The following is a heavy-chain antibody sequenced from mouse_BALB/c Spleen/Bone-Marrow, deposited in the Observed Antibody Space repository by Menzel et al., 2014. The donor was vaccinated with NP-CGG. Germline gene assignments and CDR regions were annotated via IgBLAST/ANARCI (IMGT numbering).Heavy chain of an antibody. V-gene: IGHV4-1*02. J-gene: IGHJ4*01. D-gene: IGHD2-1*01. CDR3: ARDGNYVFYAMDY. CDR1: GFDFSRYW. Sequence: EVQRVESGGGLVQPGGSLKLSCAASGFDFSRYWMSWVRQAPGKGLEWIGEINPDSSTINHTPSLKGKFIISRDNAKNTLYLQMSKVRSEDTALYYCARDGNYVFYAMDYWGQGTSVTVSS. CDR2: INPDSSTI.